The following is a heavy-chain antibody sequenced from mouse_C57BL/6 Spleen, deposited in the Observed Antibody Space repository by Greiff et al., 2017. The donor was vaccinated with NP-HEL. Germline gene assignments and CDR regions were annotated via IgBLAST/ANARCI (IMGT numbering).Heavy chain of an antibody. CDR3: AREKDSSGPFAY. J-gene: IGHJ3*01. V-gene: IGHV1-4*01. Sequence: VQLQQSGAELARPGASVKMSCKASGYTFTSYTMHWVKQRPGQGLEWIGYITPSSGYTKYNQKFKDKATLTADKSSSTAYMQLSSLKSEDSAVYYCAREKDSSGPFAYWGQGTLVTVAA. CDR1: GYTFTSYT. D-gene: IGHD3-2*02. CDR2: ITPSSGYT.